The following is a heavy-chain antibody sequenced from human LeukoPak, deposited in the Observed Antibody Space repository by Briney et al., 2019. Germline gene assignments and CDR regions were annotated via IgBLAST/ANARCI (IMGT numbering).Heavy chain of an antibody. CDR3: AKDLSSAITSALVLDV. V-gene: IGHV3-9*01. CDR2: ITWNRDNI. D-gene: IGHD3-22*01. Sequence: GGSLRLSRAASGFTYSNYAMSWVRQAPGKGLEWVSGITWNRDNIGYGDSVKGRFTISRDNVKNVLYLQMTSLRPEDTALYYCAKDLSSAITSALVLDVWGQGTTVIVSS. CDR1: GFTYSNYA. J-gene: IGHJ6*02.